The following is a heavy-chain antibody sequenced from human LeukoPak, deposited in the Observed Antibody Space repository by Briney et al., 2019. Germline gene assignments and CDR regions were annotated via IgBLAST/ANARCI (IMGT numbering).Heavy chain of an antibody. CDR3: AEGGTISPYYFDY. J-gene: IGHJ4*02. D-gene: IGHD2-15*01. CDR1: GFTFSSYD. Sequence: GGSLRLSCAASGFTFSSYDIHWVRQAPGKGLEWVAVIWYDGSNKYFADSVKGRFTISRDNSKNTLYLQMNSLRAEDTAVYYCAEGGTISPYYFDYWGQGTLVTVSS. CDR2: IWYDGSNK. V-gene: IGHV3-33*01.